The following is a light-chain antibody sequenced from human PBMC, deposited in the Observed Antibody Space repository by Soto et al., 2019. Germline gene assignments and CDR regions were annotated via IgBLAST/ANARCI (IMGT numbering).Light chain of an antibody. J-gene: IGKJ2*01. CDR3: QQYDGSPYT. CDR2: GAS. Sequence: EIVLTQSPGTLVXSXXXXXXXSCRASQSVTTRQLAWYQQRPGQAPRLLIYGASSRATGIPDRFGGYGSGTDFALTISRLEPEDFAVYYCQQYDGSPYTFGQGTKLEIK. CDR1: QSVTTRQ. V-gene: IGKV3-20*01.